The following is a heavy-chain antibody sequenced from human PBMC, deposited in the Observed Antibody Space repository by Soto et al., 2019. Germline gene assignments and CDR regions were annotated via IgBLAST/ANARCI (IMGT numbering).Heavy chain of an antibody. V-gene: IGHV3-74*01. CDR1: GFTFSTFW. CDR2: ISSDGSTT. J-gene: IGHJ4*02. Sequence: EVQLVESGGGLVQPGGSLRLSCAASGFTFSTFWMHWVRQTPGKGLVWVSRISSDGSTTHYADSVKGRFTISRDNAKDTLYLQMNGLRAEDTAVYYGARDLRPTDYWGQGTLVTVSS. D-gene: IGHD6-6*01. CDR3: ARDLRPTDY.